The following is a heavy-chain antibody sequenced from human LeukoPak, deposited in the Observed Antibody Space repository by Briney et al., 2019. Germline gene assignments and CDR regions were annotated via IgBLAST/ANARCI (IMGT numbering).Heavy chain of an antibody. J-gene: IGHJ6*04. Sequence: ASVKVSCKASGYTFTSCDINWVRQATGQGLEWMGWMNPNSGNTGYAQKFQGRVTMTRNTSISTAYMELSSLRSEDTAVYYCARWGVDTAMVGGDVWGKGTTVTVSS. CDR2: MNPNSGNT. V-gene: IGHV1-8*01. D-gene: IGHD5-18*01. CDR1: GYTFTSCD. CDR3: ARWGVDTAMVGGDV.